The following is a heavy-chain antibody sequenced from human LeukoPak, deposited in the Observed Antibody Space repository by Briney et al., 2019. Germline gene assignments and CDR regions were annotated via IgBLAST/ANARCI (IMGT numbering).Heavy chain of an antibody. J-gene: IGHJ5*02. Sequence: GESLRLSCAASGFTFTTYTMNWVRQAPGKGLEWVSSISSSGSYINYADSVRGRFTISRDNAKNSLYLQMNSLRAEDTAMYYCARGAIYDSSGDRWFDPWGQGTLVTVSS. CDR1: GFTFTTYT. V-gene: IGHV3-21*01. D-gene: IGHD3-22*01. CDR3: ARGAIYDSSGDRWFDP. CDR2: ISSSGSYI.